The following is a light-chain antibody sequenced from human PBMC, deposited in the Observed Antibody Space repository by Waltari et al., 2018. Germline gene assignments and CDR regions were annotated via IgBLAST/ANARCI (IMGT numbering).Light chain of an antibody. CDR3: QVWDGSSDHYV. Sequence: SYVLPQPASVSVAPGKTARITCEGPNIGRKNVHGYQLRPGQAPVLVVHDDSDRPSGIPERFSGSNSGNTATLIISGVEAGDEADYFCQVWDGSSDHYVFGTGTAVTV. V-gene: IGLV3-21*03. CDR2: DDS. J-gene: IGLJ1*01. CDR1: NIGRKN.